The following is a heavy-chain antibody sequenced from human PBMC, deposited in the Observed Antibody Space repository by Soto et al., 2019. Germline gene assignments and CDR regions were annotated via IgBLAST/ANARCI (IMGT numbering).Heavy chain of an antibody. D-gene: IGHD3-22*01. CDR1: GFTFDDYT. V-gene: IGHV3-43*01. CDR2: ISWDGGST. J-gene: IGHJ3*02. Sequence: GGSLGLSCAASGFTFDDYTMHWVRQAPGKGLEWVSLISWDGGSTYYADSVKGRFTISRDNSKNSLYLQMNSLRTEDTALYYCAKAAYDSSGYYDAFDIWGQGTMVTVSS. CDR3: AKAAYDSSGYYDAFDI.